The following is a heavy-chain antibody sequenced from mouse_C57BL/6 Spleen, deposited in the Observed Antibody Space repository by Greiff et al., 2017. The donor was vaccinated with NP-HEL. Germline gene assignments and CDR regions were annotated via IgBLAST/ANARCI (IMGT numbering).Heavy chain of an antibody. CDR3: ARQDYGNYDDY. V-gene: IGHV5-6*01. CDR2: ISSGGSYT. J-gene: IGHJ2*01. Sequence: EVQLVESGGDLVKPGGSLKLSCAASGFTFSSYGMSWVRQTPDKRLEWVATISSGGSYTYYPDSVKGRFTISRDNAKNTLYLQMSSLKSEDTAMYYCARQDYGNYDDYWGQGTTLTVSS. CDR1: GFTFSSYG. D-gene: IGHD2-1*01.